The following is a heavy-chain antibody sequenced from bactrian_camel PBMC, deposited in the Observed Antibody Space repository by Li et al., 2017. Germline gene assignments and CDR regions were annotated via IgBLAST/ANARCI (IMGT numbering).Heavy chain of an antibody. CDR3: TKDRSYGTRNWAQST. J-gene: IGHJ4*01. V-gene: IGHV3S53*01. Sequence: HVQLVESGGGSVQAGGSLRLSCLALYFPYDTNNRMGWFRQVPGKEREGVADIASDGSTSYADSVKGRFTVSKDNSKNTMYLQMNSLKPEDTAMYYCTKDRSYGTRNWAQSTRGQGTQVTVS. D-gene: IGHD3*01. CDR1: YFPYDTNNR. CDR2: IASDGST.